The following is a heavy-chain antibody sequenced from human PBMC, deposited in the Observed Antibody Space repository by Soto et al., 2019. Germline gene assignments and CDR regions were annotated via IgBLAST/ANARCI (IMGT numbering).Heavy chain of an antibody. Sequence: QVQLVQSGAEVKKPGSSVKVSCKASGGTFDIYGFNWARQAPGQGLEWMGTIIPIFGTADYAQKFEGRVSITADKSTSTAYMELRSLTFEDAAMYFCARGGIHYYDSSGQAFDYWGQGTLITVSS. CDR1: GGTFDIYG. CDR3: ARGGIHYYDSSGQAFDY. D-gene: IGHD3-22*01. J-gene: IGHJ4*02. V-gene: IGHV1-69*06. CDR2: IIPIFGTA.